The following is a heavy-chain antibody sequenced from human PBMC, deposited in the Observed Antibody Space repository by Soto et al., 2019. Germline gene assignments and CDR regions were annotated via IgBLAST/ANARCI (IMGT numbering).Heavy chain of an antibody. CDR1: GFTFSSYA. V-gene: IGHV3-30-3*01. Sequence: QVQLVESGGGVVQPGRSLRLSCAASGFTFSSYAMHWVRQAPGKGLEWVAVISYDGSNKYYADSVKGRFTISRDNYKNTLYLQMNSLRAEDTAVYYCARDKGDFWSGYLLAYYGMDVWGQGTTVTVSS. J-gene: IGHJ6*02. CDR3: ARDKGDFWSGYLLAYYGMDV. D-gene: IGHD3-3*01. CDR2: ISYDGSNK.